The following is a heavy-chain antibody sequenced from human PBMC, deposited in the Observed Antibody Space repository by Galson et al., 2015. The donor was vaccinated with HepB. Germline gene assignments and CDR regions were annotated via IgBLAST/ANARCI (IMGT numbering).Heavy chain of an antibody. D-gene: IGHD1-26*01. CDR3: AREVGAKGGYNWFDP. J-gene: IGHJ5*02. V-gene: IGHV1-69*06. CDR2: IIPIFGTA. Sequence: SVKVSCKASGGTFSSYAISWVRQAPGQGLEWMGGIIPIFGTANYAQKFQGRVTITADKSTSTAYMELSSLRSEDTAVYYCAREVGAKGGYNWFDPWGQGTLVTVSS. CDR1: GGTFSSYA.